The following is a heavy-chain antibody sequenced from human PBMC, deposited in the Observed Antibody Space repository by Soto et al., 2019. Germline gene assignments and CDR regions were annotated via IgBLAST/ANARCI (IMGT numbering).Heavy chain of an antibody. CDR3: ARDEYRATTFTTDYSYDAMDV. J-gene: IGHJ6*02. CDR2: ISTSSGYI. V-gene: IGHV3-21*01. CDR1: GFTFSGYT. D-gene: IGHD6-6*01. Sequence: EVQLVESGGGLVKPGGSLRLSCAASGFTFSGYTVNWVRQAPGKGLEWVSSISTSSGYIYYADSVKGRFTISRDNAKNSLYLQLNSLRADDTAVYYCARDEYRATTFTTDYSYDAMDVWGQGTTVTVSS.